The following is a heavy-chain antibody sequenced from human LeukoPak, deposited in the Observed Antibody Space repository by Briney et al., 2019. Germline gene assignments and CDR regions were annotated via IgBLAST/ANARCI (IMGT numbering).Heavy chain of an antibody. Sequence: SETLSLTCAVYGGSFSGYYWNWIRQPPGKGLEWIGYIYYSGSTNYNPSLKSRVTISVDTSKNQFSLKLSSVTAADTAVYYCARGGDAFDIWGQGTMVTVSS. CDR2: IYYSGST. J-gene: IGHJ3*02. CDR1: GGSFSGYY. CDR3: ARGGDAFDI. V-gene: IGHV4-59*01.